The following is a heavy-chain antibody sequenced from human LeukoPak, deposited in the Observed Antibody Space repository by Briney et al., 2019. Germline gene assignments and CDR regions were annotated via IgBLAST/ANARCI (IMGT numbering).Heavy chain of an antibody. CDR3: ARGDIVVVPAAAQGAFDI. J-gene: IGHJ3*02. CDR2: IIPIFGTA. CDR1: GGTFSSYA. V-gene: IGHV1-69*01. Sequence: SVKVSCKAPGGTFSSYAISWVRQAPGQGLEWMGGIIPIFGTANYAQKFQGRVTITADESTSTAYMELSSLRSEDTAVYYCARGDIVVVPAAAQGAFDIWGQGTMVTVSS. D-gene: IGHD2-2*01.